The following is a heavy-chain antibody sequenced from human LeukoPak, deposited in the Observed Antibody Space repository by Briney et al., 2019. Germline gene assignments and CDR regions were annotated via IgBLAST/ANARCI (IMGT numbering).Heavy chain of an antibody. CDR2: IIPILGIA. CDR1: GGTFSSYA. Sequence: GASVKVSCKASGGTFSSYAISWVRQAPGQGLEWMGRIIPILGIANYAQKFQGRVTITADKSTSTAYMELSSLRSEDTAVNYCARDGYDYVWGRPSGRFDYWGQGTLVTVSS. D-gene: IGHD3-16*01. V-gene: IGHV1-69*04. CDR3: ARDGYDYVWGRPSGRFDY. J-gene: IGHJ4*02.